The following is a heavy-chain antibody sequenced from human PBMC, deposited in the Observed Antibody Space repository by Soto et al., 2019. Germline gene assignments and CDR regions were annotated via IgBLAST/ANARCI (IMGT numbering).Heavy chain of an antibody. CDR2: ISSSGSTI. J-gene: IGHJ6*02. CDR3: AMHLPGGYYYGMDV. CDR1: GFTFSSYE. Sequence: PGGSLRLSCAASGFTFSSYEMNWVRQAPGKGLEWVSYISSSGSTIYYADSVKGRFTISRDNAKNSLYLQMNSLRAEDTAVYYCAMHLPGGYYYGMDVWGQGTTVTVSS. V-gene: IGHV3-48*03.